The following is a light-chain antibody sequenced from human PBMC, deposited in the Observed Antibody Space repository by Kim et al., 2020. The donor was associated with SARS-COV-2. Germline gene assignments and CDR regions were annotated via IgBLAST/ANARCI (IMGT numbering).Light chain of an antibody. Sequence: DVLMTQSPSYVSASVEDRVIITCRASQGIATWLAWYQQKPGRAPKLLIYAASGLHDGVPSRFSGSGSGRDFTLTISSLQPEDFATYYCQQSINFPITFGQGTRLEIK. V-gene: IGKV1-12*01. CDR3: QQSINFPIT. CDR2: AAS. J-gene: IGKJ5*01. CDR1: QGIATW.